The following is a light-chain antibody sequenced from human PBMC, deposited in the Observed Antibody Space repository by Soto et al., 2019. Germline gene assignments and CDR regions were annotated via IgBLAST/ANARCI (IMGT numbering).Light chain of an antibody. J-gene: IGLJ1*01. V-gene: IGLV1-40*01. CDR1: SSNIGAGYD. CDR3: QSYDSSLSGYV. CDR2: GNS. Sequence: QSVLTQPPSVSGAPGQRVTISCTGSSSNIGAGYDVHWYQQLPGTAPKLLIYGNSNRPSRVPDRFSGSKSGTSAPLAITGLQAEDEADYYCQSYDSSLSGYVFGTGTKLTVL.